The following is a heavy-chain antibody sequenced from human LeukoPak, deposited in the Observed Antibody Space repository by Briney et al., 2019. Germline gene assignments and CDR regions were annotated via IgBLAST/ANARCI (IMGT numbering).Heavy chain of an antibody. CDR2: INPAGSET. Sequence: GGSLRLSCAASGFSFSAYWMTWVRQAPGTGLEWVANINPAGSETYYVDPVKGRFSISRDNAKNLVYLQMDSLRAEDTAVYHCARFGYVAAVDVWGQGTPVTVSS. V-gene: IGHV3-7*01. J-gene: IGHJ4*02. D-gene: IGHD2-15*01. CDR3: ARFGYVAAVDV. CDR1: GFSFSAYW.